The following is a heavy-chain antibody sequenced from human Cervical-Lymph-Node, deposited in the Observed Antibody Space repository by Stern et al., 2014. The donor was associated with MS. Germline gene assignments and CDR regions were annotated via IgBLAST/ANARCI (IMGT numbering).Heavy chain of an antibody. D-gene: IGHD3-10*01. CDR2: IVPMFAKA. J-gene: IGHJ5*02. V-gene: IGHV1-69*01. Sequence: VHLVESGAEVKKPGSSVRVSCKASGGSFQSYAFNWLRQAPGQGLEWMGDIVPMFAKANYAQKFQGRVTVTADEATNTVYMELSFLTSEDTAVYYCARERSIHYPAFAPWGQGTLVTVSS. CDR3: ARERSIHYPAFAP. CDR1: GGSFQSYA.